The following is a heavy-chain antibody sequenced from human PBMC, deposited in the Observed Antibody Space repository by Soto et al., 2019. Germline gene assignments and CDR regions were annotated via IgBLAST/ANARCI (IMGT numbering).Heavy chain of an antibody. CDR1: GFTVSSNY. CDR2: IYSGGST. CDR3: ARDPGVVPAAMAYYYYYYMDV. V-gene: IGHV3-53*01. J-gene: IGHJ6*03. D-gene: IGHD2-2*01. Sequence: GGSLRLSCAASGFTVSSNYMSWVRQAPGKGLEWVSVIYSGGSTYYADSVKGRFAISRDNSKNTRYLQMNSLRAEDTAVYYCARDPGVVPAAMAYYYYYYMDVWGKGTTVTVSS.